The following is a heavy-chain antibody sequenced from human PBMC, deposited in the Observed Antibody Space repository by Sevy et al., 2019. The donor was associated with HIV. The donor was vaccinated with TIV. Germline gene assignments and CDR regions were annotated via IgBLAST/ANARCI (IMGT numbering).Heavy chain of an antibody. J-gene: IGHJ4*02. CDR2: ISYDGSNK. CDR1: GFTFSSYV. V-gene: IGHV3-30-3*01. CDR3: ARERRRSGDY. D-gene: IGHD3-10*01. Sequence: GGSLRLSCAASGFTFSSYVMHWVRQAPGKGLEWVAVISYDGSNKYYADSVKGRFTISRDNSKNTLYLQMNSLRAEDTAVYYCARERRRSGDYWGQGTLVTVSS.